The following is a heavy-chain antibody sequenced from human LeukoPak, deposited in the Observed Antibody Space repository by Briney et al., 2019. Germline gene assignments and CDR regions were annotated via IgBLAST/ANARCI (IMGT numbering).Heavy chain of an antibody. V-gene: IGHV1-69*04. CDR2: IIPILGIA. Sequence: ASVKVSCKASGGTFSSYAISWVRQAPGQGLEWMGRIIPILGIANYAQKFQGRVTITADKSTSTAYMELSSLRSEDTAVYYCASQGYSYDKMGTPSDYWGQGTLVTVSS. CDR1: GGTFSSYA. J-gene: IGHJ4*02. CDR3: ASQGYSYDKMGTPSDY. D-gene: IGHD5-18*01.